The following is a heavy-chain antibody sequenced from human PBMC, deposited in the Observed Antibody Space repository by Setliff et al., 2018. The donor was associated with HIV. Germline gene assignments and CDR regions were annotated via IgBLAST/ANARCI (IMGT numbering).Heavy chain of an antibody. CDR1: GYTFTGYY. CDR2: INPYSGDT. V-gene: IGHV1-2*06. J-gene: IGHJ6*03. Sequence: ASVKVSCKASGYTFTGYYMHWVRQAPGQGLEWMGRINPYSGDTHYAQKFQGRVTMTRGTSITTAYMELSRLRSDDTAVYYCARGSTAVNYYYYYMDVWGKGTTVTVSS. D-gene: IGHD2-2*01. CDR3: ARGSTAVNYYYYYMDV.